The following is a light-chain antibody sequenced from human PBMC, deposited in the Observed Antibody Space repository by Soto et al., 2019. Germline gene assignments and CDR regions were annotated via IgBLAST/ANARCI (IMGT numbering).Light chain of an antibody. Sequence: QTVVTQEPSLTVSPGGTVTLTCASSTGAVTSGHYPYWFQQKPGQAPRTLIYDTSNKHSWTPARFSGSLLGGKAALTLSGAQHEDEADYYCLLSYSGARPWVFGGGTQQTVL. CDR1: TGAVTSGHY. CDR3: LLSYSGARPWV. V-gene: IGLV7-46*01. J-gene: IGLJ3*02. CDR2: DTS.